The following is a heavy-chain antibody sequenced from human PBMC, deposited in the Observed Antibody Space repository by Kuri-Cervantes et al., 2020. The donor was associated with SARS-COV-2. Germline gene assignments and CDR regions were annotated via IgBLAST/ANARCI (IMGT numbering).Heavy chain of an antibody. D-gene: IGHD5-18*01. CDR2: INPNSGGT. V-gene: IGHV1-2*02. CDR1: GYTFTSYY. J-gene: IGHJ6*03. CDR3: AREAAMATGDYYYYMDV. Sequence: ASVKVSCKASGYTFTSYYMHWVRQAPGQGLEWMGWINPNSGGTNYAQKFQGRVTMTRDTSISTAYMELSRLRSDDTAVYYCAREAAMATGDYYYYMDVWGKGTTVTVSS.